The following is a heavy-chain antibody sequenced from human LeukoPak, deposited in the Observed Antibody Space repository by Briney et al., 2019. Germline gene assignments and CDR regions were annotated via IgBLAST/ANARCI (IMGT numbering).Heavy chain of an antibody. CDR2: IRYDGSNE. D-gene: IGHD4/OR15-4a*01. CDR1: GFTFSSNG. Sequence: GGSLRLSCATSGFTFSSNGLHWVRQAPGKGLEWVAFIRYDGSNEYYADSVKGRFTISRDNSKNTLYLQMNSLRTEDTAVYYCAKTGYSGSDYGTWYFDYWGQGTLVTVSS. V-gene: IGHV3-30*02. J-gene: IGHJ4*02. CDR3: AKTGYSGSDYGTWYFDY.